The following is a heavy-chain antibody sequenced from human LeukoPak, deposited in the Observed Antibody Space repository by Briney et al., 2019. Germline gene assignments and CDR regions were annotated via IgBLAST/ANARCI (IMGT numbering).Heavy chain of an antibody. D-gene: IGHD3-10*01. J-gene: IGHJ6*03. CDR2: ISTSSNHI. V-gene: IGHV3-21*06. CDR1: GFTFSTYA. CDR3: ARVNGSGNDRRYYSHFMDV. Sequence: PGGSLRLSCAASGFTFSTYALNWVRQAPGKGLEWVSFISTSSNHIYYADSVKGRFTISRDNAKNTLFLQMNSLRAEDTARYYCARVNGSGNDRRYYSHFMDVWGEGTTVTVSS.